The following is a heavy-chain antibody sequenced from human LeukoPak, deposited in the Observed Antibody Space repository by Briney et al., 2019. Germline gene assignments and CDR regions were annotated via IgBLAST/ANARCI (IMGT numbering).Heavy chain of an antibody. D-gene: IGHD4-17*01. CDR2: INWNGGST. Sequence: GGSLRLSCAASGVAFDDYGMSWVRQAPGKGLEWVSGINWNGGSTGYADSVKGRFTISRDNAKNSLYLQMNSLRAEDTALYYCARGTTVTSFDYWGQGTLVTVSS. CDR1: GVAFDDYG. J-gene: IGHJ4*02. CDR3: ARGTTVTSFDY. V-gene: IGHV3-20*04.